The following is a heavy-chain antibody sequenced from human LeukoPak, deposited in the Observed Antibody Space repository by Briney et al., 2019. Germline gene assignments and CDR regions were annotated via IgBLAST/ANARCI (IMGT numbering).Heavy chain of an antibody. CDR3: ASGQTYPNTPELYYFDY. J-gene: IGHJ4*02. D-gene: IGHD1-1*01. CDR1: GGSISSSSYY. CDR2: IYYSGST. V-gene: IGHV4-39*01. Sequence: SETLSLTCTVSGGSISSSSYYWGWIRQPPGKGLEWIGSIYYSGSTYYNPSLKSRVTISVDTSKNQFSLKLSSVTAADTAVYYCASGQTYPNTPELYYFDYWGQGTLVTVSS.